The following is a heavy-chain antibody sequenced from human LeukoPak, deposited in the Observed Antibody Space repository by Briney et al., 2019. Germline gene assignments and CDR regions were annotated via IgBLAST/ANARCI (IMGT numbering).Heavy chain of an antibody. J-gene: IGHJ5*02. Sequence: PSETLSLTCTVSGGSISSYYWSWIRQPPGKGLEWIGYIYTSGSTNYNLSLKSRVTISVDTSKNQFSLKLSSVTAADTAVYHCASSITGDLKFDPWGQGTLATVSS. CDR2: IYTSGST. CDR1: GGSISSYY. D-gene: IGHD1-20*01. V-gene: IGHV4-4*09. CDR3: ASSITGDLKFDP.